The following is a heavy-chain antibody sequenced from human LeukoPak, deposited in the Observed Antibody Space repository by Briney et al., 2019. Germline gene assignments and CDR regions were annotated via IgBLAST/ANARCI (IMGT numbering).Heavy chain of an antibody. CDR2: IQNDGRST. Sequence: QSGGSLRLSCAASGFTFSRYWMHWVRQAPGKGLVWVSRIQNDGRSTRYADSVKGRFTISRVNAKNTLYRQMNSLRAEDTAVYYCARDLEVQDYYYYGMDVWGQGTTVTVSS. J-gene: IGHJ6*02. D-gene: IGHD1-1*01. CDR1: GFTFSRYW. V-gene: IGHV3-74*01. CDR3: ARDLEVQDYYYYGMDV.